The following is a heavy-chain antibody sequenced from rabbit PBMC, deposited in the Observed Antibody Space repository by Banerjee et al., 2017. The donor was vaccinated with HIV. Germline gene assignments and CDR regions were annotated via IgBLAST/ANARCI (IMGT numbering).Heavy chain of an antibody. Sequence: QQQLEESGGDLVKPEGSLTLTCTASGFSFSSGYGMCWVRQAPGKGLEWIGCIYAGSSDSTYYASWAKGRFTISKTSSTTVTLQMTSLTAADTATYFCARTTTYADSGYAPSLWGQGTLVTVS. CDR3: ARTTTYADSGYAPSL. CDR1: GFSFSSGYG. CDR2: IYAGSSDST. V-gene: IGHV1S45*01. J-gene: IGHJ3*01. D-gene: IGHD4-2*01.